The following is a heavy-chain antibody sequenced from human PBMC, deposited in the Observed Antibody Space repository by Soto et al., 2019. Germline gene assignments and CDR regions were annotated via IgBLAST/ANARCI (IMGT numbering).Heavy chain of an antibody. J-gene: IGHJ6*02. CDR1: GGSISSYY. CDR2: IYYSGST. V-gene: IGHV4-59*01. CDR3: ARDLELTSHYYYGMDV. Sequence: SETLSLTCTVSGGSISSYYWSWIRQPPGNGLEWIWYIYYSGSTNYNPSLKSRVTISVDTSKNQSSLKLSSVTAADTAVYYCARDLELTSHYYYGMDVWGQGTTVTVSS.